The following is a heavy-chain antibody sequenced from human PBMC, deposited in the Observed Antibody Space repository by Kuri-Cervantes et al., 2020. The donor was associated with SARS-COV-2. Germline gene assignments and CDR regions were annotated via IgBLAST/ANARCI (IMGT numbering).Heavy chain of an antibody. J-gene: IGHJ5*02. CDR1: GYSFTIYW. CDR3: ARPYYDSSGYSSP. Sequence: GGSLRPSCKGSGYSFTIYWIGGVRQMPGNGLEWMGIIYPGDSDTRYSPSFQGQVTISVDKSISTDYLQWSSLRASDTAMYYCARPYYDSSGYSSPWGQGTLVTVSS. V-gene: IGHV5-51*01. D-gene: IGHD3-22*01. CDR2: IYPGDSDT.